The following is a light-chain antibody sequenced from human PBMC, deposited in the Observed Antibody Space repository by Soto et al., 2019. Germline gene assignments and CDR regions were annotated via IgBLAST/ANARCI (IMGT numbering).Light chain of an antibody. V-gene: IGKV3-20*01. CDR3: QQYGSSPIS. CDR1: QSVSNSY. CDR2: GAS. J-gene: IGKJ4*01. Sequence: EIVLTQSPGTLSLSPGERATLSCRASQSVSNSYLAWYQQKPGQAPRLLIYGASSRATGTPDRFRGSGSGTDFTLTISRLEPEDFGVYYCQQYGSSPISFGGGTMVEIK.